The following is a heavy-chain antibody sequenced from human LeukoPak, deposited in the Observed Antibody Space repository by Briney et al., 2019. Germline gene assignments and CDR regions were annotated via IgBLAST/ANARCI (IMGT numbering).Heavy chain of an antibody. CDR1: GFTFSSYA. V-gene: IGHV3-23*01. Sequence: GGSPRLSCAASGFTFSSYAMSWVRQAPGKGLEWVSAISGSGGSTYYADSVKGRFTISRDNSKNTLYLQMNSLRAEDTAVYYCAKRNYYDSSGPYDYWGQGTLVTVST. J-gene: IGHJ4*02. CDR3: AKRNYYDSSGPYDY. D-gene: IGHD3-22*01. CDR2: ISGSGGST.